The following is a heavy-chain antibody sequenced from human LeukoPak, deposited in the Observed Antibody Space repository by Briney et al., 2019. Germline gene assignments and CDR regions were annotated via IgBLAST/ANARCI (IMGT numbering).Heavy chain of an antibody. Sequence: PSETLSLTCTVSGGSISSYYWGWIRQPPGKGLEWIGSIYYSGSTYYNPSLKSRVTISVDTSKNQFSLKLSSVTAADTAVYYCARRRREKVVGATMYAFDIWGQGTMVTVSS. J-gene: IGHJ3*02. CDR1: GGSISSYY. CDR3: ARRRREKVVGATMYAFDI. D-gene: IGHD1-26*01. CDR2: IYYSGST. V-gene: IGHV4-39*01.